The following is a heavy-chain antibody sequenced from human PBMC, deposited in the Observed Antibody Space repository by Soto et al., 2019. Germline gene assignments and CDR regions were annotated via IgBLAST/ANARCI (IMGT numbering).Heavy chain of an antibody. CDR3: VKDDYSNSWYYFAS. CDR1: GFTFRDYA. D-gene: IGHD6-19*01. Sequence: GGSLRLSCAASGFTFRDYAMNWVRQAPGKGLEWVSVTSGDSKATYYADSVKGRFTISRDNSKNTLYLQINSLRVEDTAVYYCVKDDYSNSWYYFASWGQGTLVTVSS. V-gene: IGHV3-23*01. J-gene: IGHJ4*02. CDR2: TSGDSKAT.